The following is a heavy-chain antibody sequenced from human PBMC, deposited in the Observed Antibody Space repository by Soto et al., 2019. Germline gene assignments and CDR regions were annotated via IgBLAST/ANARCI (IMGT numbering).Heavy chain of an antibody. J-gene: IGHJ6*03. V-gene: IGHV1-8*01. Sequence: GASVKVSCKASGYTFTSYDINWVRQATGQGLEWMGWMNPNSGNTGYAQKFQGRVTMTRNTSISTAYMELSSLRSEDTAVYYCARVKRGRDFWSGNVYYYYMDVWGKGTTVTVSS. CDR2: MNPNSGNT. CDR1: GYTFTSYD. CDR3: ARVKRGRDFWSGNVYYYYMDV. D-gene: IGHD3-3*01.